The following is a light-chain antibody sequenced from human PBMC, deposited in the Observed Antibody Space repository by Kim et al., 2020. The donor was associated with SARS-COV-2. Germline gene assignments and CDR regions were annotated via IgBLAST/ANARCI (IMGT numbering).Light chain of an antibody. J-gene: IGLJ2*01. CDR1: SSNVGGYNN. Sequence: NTTCSGTSSNVGGYNNVYWYQQHPHKAPKLMIYDVSNRPSGVSNRFSGSKSGNTAALTISGLQAEDEADYYCSSYTSSSTLDVVFGGGTKVTVL. V-gene: IGLV2-14*03. CDR3: SSYTSSSTLDVV. CDR2: DVS.